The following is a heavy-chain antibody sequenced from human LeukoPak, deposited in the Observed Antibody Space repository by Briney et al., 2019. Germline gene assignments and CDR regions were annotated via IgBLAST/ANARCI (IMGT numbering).Heavy chain of an antibody. CDR1: GFTVNGNY. J-gene: IGHJ4*02. CDR2: IYSGGTT. CDR3: ARVGHYGSGSCFES. D-gene: IGHD3-10*01. V-gene: IGHV3-53*01. Sequence: GGSLRLSCVASGFTVNGNYMSWVRQAPGKGLERVSVIYSGGTTYYADSVKGRFTISRDNSKNTLYLQMNSLRAEDTAVYYCARVGHYGSGSCFESWGQGTLVTVSS.